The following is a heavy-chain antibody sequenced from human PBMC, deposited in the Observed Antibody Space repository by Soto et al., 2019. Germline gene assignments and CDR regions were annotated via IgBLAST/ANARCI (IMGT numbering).Heavy chain of an antibody. D-gene: IGHD2-21*01. CDR2: IYSGGST. J-gene: IGHJ4*02. V-gene: IGHV3-66*01. CDR3: ARESFNCPDLVYLGVSDCYSGFDY. Sequence: GGSLRLSCAASGFTVSSNYMSWVRQAPGKGLEWVSVIYSGGSTYYADSVKGRFTISRENSKNRLYFQMNSLRAEDTAVYYCARESFNCPDLVYLGVSDCYSGFDYWGQGTLVTVSS. CDR1: GFTVSSNY.